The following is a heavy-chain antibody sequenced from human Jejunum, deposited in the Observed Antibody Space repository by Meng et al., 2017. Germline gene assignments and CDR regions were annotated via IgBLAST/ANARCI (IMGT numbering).Heavy chain of an antibody. J-gene: IGHJ4*02. CDR1: GFSFDNYG. D-gene: IGHD2-15*01. V-gene: IGHV3-33*08. CDR3: ARDGSGRAWRYFDY. Sequence: GESLKISCAASGFSFDNYGLHWVRQAPGKGLEWVAVIWYDGSNKDYADSVKGQFTISRDNSKSTLYLQMDSLGAEDTAVYYCARDGSGRAWRYFDYWGQGALVTVSS. CDR2: IWYDGSNK.